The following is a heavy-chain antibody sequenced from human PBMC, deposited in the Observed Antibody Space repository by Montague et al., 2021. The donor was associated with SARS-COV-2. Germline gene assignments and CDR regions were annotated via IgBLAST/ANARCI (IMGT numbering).Heavy chain of an antibody. CDR3: AHKARATMASVATCAP. V-gene: IGHV2-5*01. J-gene: IGHJ5*02. D-gene: IGHD5-12*01. Sequence: PALVKPTQTLTLTCTFSGFSLTTSPVGVAWIRQPPGKALEWLALIYWNDDKYYSPSLKNRVTITKDTSKNQVILTMNNMDPVDTATYYCAHKARATMASVATCAPWGQRTLGTV. CDR2: IYWNDDK. CDR1: GFSLTTSPVG.